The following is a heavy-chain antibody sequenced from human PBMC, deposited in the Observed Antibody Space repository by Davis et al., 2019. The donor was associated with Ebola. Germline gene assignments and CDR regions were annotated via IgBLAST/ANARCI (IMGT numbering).Heavy chain of an antibody. D-gene: IGHD6-19*01. CDR2: IRSKANSYAT. CDR1: GFTFSGPA. CDR3: TSQALSGWYDY. Sequence: GESLKISCAASGFTFSGPAMHWVRQASGKGLEWVGRIRSKANSYATAYAASVKGRFTISRDDSKNTAYLQMNSLKTEDTAVYYCTSQALSGWYDYWGQGTLVTVSS. V-gene: IGHV3-73*01. J-gene: IGHJ4*02.